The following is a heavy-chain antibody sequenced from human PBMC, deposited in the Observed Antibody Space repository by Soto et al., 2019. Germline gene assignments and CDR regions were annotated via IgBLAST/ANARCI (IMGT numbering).Heavy chain of an antibody. J-gene: IGHJ4*02. CDR1: RFTFSNYA. CDR3: VKNQGSAWYFEY. V-gene: IGHV3-23*01. CDR2: ISHTGNTI. D-gene: IGHD6-19*01. Sequence: GGSLKLSCAASRFTFSNYAMSWVRQAPGKGLEWVSSISHTGNTIYYADSVKGRFTISRDNSKNTLYLEMNSQRAEDTAVYYSVKNQGSAWYFEYWGQGTLVTVSS.